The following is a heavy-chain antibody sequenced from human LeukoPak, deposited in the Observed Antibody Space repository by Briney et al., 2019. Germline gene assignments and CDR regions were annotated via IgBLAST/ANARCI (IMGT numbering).Heavy chain of an antibody. D-gene: IGHD2-15*01. CDR3: AREVVVAATAGDY. CDR1: GYSISSGYY. CDR2: IYHSGST. V-gene: IGHV4-38-2*02. J-gene: IGHJ4*02. Sequence: SETLSLTCTVSGYSISSGYYWGWIRQPPGKGLEWIGSIYHSGSTYYNPSLKSRVTISVGTSKNQFSLKLSSVTAADTAVYYCAREVVVAATAGDYWGQGTLVTVSS.